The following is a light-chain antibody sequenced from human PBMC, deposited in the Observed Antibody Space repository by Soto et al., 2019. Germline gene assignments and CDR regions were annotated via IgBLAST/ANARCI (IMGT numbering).Light chain of an antibody. CDR1: SSNVGGYNY. CDR2: DVY. CDR3: CSYAGSNTFYV. Sequence: QSVLTQPRSVSGSPGQSVTISCTGTSSNVGGYNYVSWYQHHPGKAPKLVIYDVYNRPSGVPDRFSGSKSDNTASLTISGLQAEDESDYYCCSYAGSNTFYVLGTGTKVTVL. J-gene: IGLJ1*01. V-gene: IGLV2-11*01.